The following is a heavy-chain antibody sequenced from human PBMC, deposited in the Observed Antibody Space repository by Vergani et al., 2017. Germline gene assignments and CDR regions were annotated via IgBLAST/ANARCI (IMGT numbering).Heavy chain of an antibody. CDR1: GGSISSYY. CDR3: ASSYSSGWYYYFDY. CDR2: IYYSGST. D-gene: IGHD6-19*01. Sequence: QVQLQESGPGLVKPSETLSLTCTVSGGSISSYYWSWIRQPPGKGLEWIGYIYYSGSTNYNPSLKSRVTISVDTSKNQFSLKLSSVTAADTAVYYCASSYSSGWYYYFDYWGQGTLVTVSS. J-gene: IGHJ4*02. V-gene: IGHV4-59*08.